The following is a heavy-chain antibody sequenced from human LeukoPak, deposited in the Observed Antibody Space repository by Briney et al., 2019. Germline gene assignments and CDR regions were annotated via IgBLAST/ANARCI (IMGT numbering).Heavy chain of an antibody. V-gene: IGHV4-59*08. Sequence: SETLSLTCTVSGGSISSYYWSWIRQPPGKGLEWIGYIYYSGGTNYNPSLKSRVTISVDTSKNQFSLKLSSVTAADTAVYYCARHRGYSSPPDYWGQGTQVTVSS. D-gene: IGHD6-13*01. J-gene: IGHJ4*02. CDR2: IYYSGGT. CDR1: GGSISSYY. CDR3: ARHRGYSSPPDY.